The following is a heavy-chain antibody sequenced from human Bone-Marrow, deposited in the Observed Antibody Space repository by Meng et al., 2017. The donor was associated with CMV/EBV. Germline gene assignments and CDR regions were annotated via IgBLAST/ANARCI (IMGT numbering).Heavy chain of an antibody. CDR3: AKDGSVVARGMDV. V-gene: IGHV3-33*06. J-gene: IGHJ6*02. CDR2: IWYDGSNK. Sequence: GESLKISCAASGFTFSSYGMHWVRQAPGKGLEWVSVIWYDGSNKYNADSVKGRFTISRDNSKNTLYLQMNSLRAEDTAVYYCAKDGSVVARGMDVWGQGTTVTVSS. D-gene: IGHD6-6*01. CDR1: GFTFSSYG.